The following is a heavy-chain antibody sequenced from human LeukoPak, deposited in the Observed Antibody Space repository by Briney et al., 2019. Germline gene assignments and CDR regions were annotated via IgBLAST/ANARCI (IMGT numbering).Heavy chain of an antibody. V-gene: IGHV4-31*11. CDR2: IYYSGST. J-gene: IGHJ4*02. CDR1: GGSISSDGFY. D-gene: IGHD3-22*01. CDR3: ARTYYDSRLDY. Sequence: SETLSLTCAISGGSISSDGFYWSWIRQHPGKGLEWIGYIYYSGSTYYNPSLKSRVTISVGTSKNQFSLKLTSVTAADTAVYYCARTYYDSRLDYWGQGTLVTVSS.